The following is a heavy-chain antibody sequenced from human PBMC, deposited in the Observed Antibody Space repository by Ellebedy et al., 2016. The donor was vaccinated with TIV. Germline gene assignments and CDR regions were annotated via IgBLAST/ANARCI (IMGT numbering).Heavy chain of an antibody. J-gene: IGHJ4*02. Sequence: GESLKISXAASGFTFSSYSMNWVRQAPGKGLEWVSYISSSSSTIYYADSVKGRFTISRDNAKNSLYLQMNSLRAEDTAVYYCAREGATWNWGQGTLVTVSS. D-gene: IGHD1-26*01. V-gene: IGHV3-48*04. CDR3: AREGATWN. CDR2: ISSSSSTI. CDR1: GFTFSSYS.